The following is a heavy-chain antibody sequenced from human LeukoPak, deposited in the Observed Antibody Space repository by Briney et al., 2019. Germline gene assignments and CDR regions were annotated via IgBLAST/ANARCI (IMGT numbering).Heavy chain of an antibody. CDR1: GFTFTSSA. Sequence: GTSVKVSCKASGFTFTSSAMQWVRQARGQRLEWIGWIVVGSGNTNYAQKFQERVTITRDMSTSTAYIELSSLRSEDMAVYYCAVTYYYDSSGYRTQFDYWGQGTLVTVSS. V-gene: IGHV1-58*02. J-gene: IGHJ4*02. D-gene: IGHD3-22*01. CDR3: AVTYYYDSSGYRTQFDY. CDR2: IVVGSGNT.